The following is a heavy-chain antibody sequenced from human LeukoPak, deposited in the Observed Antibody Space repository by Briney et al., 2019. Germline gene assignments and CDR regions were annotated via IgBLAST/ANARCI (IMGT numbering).Heavy chain of an antibody. CDR1: GFTFTNSW. D-gene: IGHD1-26*01. J-gene: IGHJ4*02. Sequence: GGSLGLSCAASGFTFTNSWMAWVRQAPGKGLEWVANIKQDGSTKHYADSLKGRFTISRDNPKNSLYLQMNNLRADDPAVYYCTRDTDGSLDYWGQGILVTVAS. CDR3: TRDTDGSLDY. CDR2: IKQDGSTK. V-gene: IGHV3-7*01.